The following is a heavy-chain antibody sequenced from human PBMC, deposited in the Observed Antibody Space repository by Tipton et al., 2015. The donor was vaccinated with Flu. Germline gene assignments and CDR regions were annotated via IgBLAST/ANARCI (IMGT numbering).Heavy chain of an antibody. J-gene: IGHJ3*02. CDR1: GSSLSTSGVA. Sequence: LVKPSQTLTLTCTVSGSSLSTSGVAVGWFRQPPGKALEWLALIFWDGDQRYNPSLRDRITITHDTSKTQVVLRVTNVDPVDTASYFCAHRPDSGAFDIWGQGTNVTVSS. CDR2: IFWDGDQ. D-gene: IGHD1-26*01. CDR3: AHRPDSGAFDI. V-gene: IGHV2-5*02.